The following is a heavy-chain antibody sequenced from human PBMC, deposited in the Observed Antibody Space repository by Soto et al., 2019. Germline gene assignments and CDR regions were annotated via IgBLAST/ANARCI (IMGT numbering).Heavy chain of an antibody. D-gene: IGHD3-22*01. CDR2: ISWNSGSI. CDR3: AKYPYFYDSSGPGYAFDI. Sequence: GGSLRLSRAASSFTLEDYAKHWFRQAPGKGLEWISGISWNSGSIGYADSVKGRFTISRDNAKNSLYLQMNSLKAEDPALYYWAKYPYFYDSSGPGYAFDIWSQGTMVTVSS. V-gene: IGHV3-9*01. CDR1: SFTLEDYA. J-gene: IGHJ3*02.